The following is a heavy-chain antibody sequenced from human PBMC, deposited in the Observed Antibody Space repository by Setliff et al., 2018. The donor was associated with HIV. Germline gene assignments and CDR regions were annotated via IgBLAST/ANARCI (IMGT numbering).Heavy chain of an antibody. CDR3: ARRDLWFGESQNFDY. J-gene: IGHJ4*02. V-gene: IGHV4-59*08. D-gene: IGHD3-10*01. CDR2: VYYNGDT. CDR1: GGSMINYY. Sequence: LSLTCTVSGGSMINYYWSWIRQPPGKGLERVGYVYYNGDTNYNPSLNSRITVSVDTSRSQFSLKLNSVTAADTAVYYCARRDLWFGESQNFDYWGQGTLVTVSS.